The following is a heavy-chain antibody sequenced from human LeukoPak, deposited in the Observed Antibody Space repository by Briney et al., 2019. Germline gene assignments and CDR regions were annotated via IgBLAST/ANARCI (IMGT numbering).Heavy chain of an antibody. Sequence: ASVKVSCEASGYTFTGYYMHWVRQAPGQGLEWMGIINPSGGSTSYAQKFQGRVTMTRDMSTSTVYMELSSLRSEDTAVYYCARMAYYYDSSGYFGYWGQGTLVTVSS. CDR3: ARMAYYYDSSGYFGY. J-gene: IGHJ4*02. D-gene: IGHD3-22*01. CDR2: INPSGGST. CDR1: GYTFTGYY. V-gene: IGHV1-46*01.